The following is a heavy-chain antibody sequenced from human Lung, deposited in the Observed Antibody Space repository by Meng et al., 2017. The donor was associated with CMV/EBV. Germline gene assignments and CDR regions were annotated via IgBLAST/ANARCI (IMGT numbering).Heavy chain of an antibody. V-gene: IGHV4-4*02. D-gene: IGHD3-10*01. Sequence: VRFRESGPALGKPSETLSLPCSVSGVAITNQNWWATFRQPPGKGLEWIGEIPHRGRSAYNPTLKSRISMSIDKSKNQFTLKLPSLTAADTAVYHCLRRSGGSVWGQGTLVTVSS. CDR1: GVAITNQNW. CDR2: IPHRGRS. CDR3: LRRSGGSV. J-gene: IGHJ1*01.